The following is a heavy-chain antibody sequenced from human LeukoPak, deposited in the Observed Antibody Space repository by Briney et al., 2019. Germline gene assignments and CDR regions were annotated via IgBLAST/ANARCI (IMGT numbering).Heavy chain of an antibody. Sequence: GGTLSFSGAASKFIFSNYAWHWLAQAPGKGWMGGAILSYDDTNEYYADSVAGRFTISRDNSKNTLYLQMNSLRPDDTAVYYCARDRRDGNNLAFHFDYWGQGTLVTVSS. CDR2: LSYDDTNE. J-gene: IGHJ4*02. D-gene: IGHD5-24*01. CDR1: KFIFSNYA. CDR3: ARDRRDGNNLAFHFDY. V-gene: IGHV3-30*03.